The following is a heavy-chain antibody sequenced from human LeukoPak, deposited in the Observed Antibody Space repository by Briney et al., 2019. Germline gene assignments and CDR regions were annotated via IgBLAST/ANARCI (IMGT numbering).Heavy chain of an antibody. J-gene: IGHJ3*01. V-gene: IGHV3-15*01. Sequence: NSGGSLRLSCAASGFTFTNAWMSWVRQAPGKGLEWVGRIKSTADGGTTASAAPVKGRFTISRDDSKSTLYLQMNSLNPEDTAVYYCATVEGYYDRGGYWQNDAFDLWGQGTVVTVSS. CDR3: ATVEGYYDRGGYWQNDAFDL. CDR2: IKSTADGGTT. CDR1: GFTFTNAW. D-gene: IGHD3-22*01.